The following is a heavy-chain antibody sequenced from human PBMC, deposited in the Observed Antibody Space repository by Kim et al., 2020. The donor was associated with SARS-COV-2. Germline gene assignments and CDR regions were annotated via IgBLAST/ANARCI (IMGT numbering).Heavy chain of an antibody. J-gene: IGHJ4*02. CDR2: ISGSGKNT. D-gene: IGHD2-2*01. V-gene: IGHV3-23*01. CDR1: GFTFSDYA. Sequence: GGSLRLCCAASGFTFSDYAMSWVRQAPGKGLEWVSAISGSGKNTYYADSVRGRYFISRDNSKNTVCLQMNSLRADDTALYYCSTQRDSDDFWGQGTLVTV. CDR3: STQRDSDDF.